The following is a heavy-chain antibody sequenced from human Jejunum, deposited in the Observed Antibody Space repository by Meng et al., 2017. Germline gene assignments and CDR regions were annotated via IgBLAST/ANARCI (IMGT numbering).Heavy chain of an antibody. Sequence: GGSLRLSCEASGFAFRDYEMHWVRQAPGKGLEWVSYIGFDSRTIYYADSVKGRFTISRDNAKNSLYLQLDSLRVEDTAVYYCVRELLSVTVGRGVTTTYHYYGMDVWGQGTTVTVSS. V-gene: IGHV3-48*03. CDR2: IGFDSRTI. CDR1: GFAFRDYE. D-gene: IGHD3-10*01. J-gene: IGHJ6*02. CDR3: VRELLSVTVGRGVTTTYHYYGMDV.